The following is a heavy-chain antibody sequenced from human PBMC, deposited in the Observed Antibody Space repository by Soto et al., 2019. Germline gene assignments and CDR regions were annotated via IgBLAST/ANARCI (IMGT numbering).Heavy chain of an antibody. CDR3: ARDIIGLRSTVTTISNGYGMDV. D-gene: IGHD4-17*01. V-gene: IGHV3-30-3*01. CDR1: GFTFSSYA. J-gene: IGHJ6*02. CDR2: ISYDGSNK. Sequence: GGSLRLSCAASGFTFSSYAMHWVRQAPGKGLEWVAVISYDGSNKYYADSVKGRFTISRDNSKNTLYLQMNSLRAEDTAVYYCARDIIGLRSTVTTISNGYGMDVWGQGTTVTVSS.